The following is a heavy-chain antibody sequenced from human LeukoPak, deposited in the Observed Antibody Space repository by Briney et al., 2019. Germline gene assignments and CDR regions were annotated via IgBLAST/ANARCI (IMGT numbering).Heavy chain of an antibody. Sequence: ASVKVSCKASGYTFTAYYMYWVRQAPGQGLEWMGWVNPNSGGTNYEQKFQGRVTMTRDTSISTAYMELSRLTSDDTAVYFCAKDLVSINVNWGQGTLVTVSS. CDR1: GYTFTAYY. J-gene: IGHJ4*02. D-gene: IGHD5-24*01. CDR2: VNPNSGGT. V-gene: IGHV1-2*02. CDR3: AKDLVSINVN.